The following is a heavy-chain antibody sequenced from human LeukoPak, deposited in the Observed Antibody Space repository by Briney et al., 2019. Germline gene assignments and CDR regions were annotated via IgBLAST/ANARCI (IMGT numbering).Heavy chain of an antibody. CDR3: ASARGNYYDSSGYPDY. V-gene: IGHV3-30-3*01. CDR2: ISYDGSNK. CDR1: GFTFSSYA. J-gene: IGHJ4*02. Sequence: PGRSLRLSCAASGFTFSSYAMHWVRQAPGKGLEWVADISYDGSNKYYADSVKGRFTISRDNAKNSLYLQMNSLRAEDTAVYYCASARGNYYDSSGYPDYWGQGTLVTVSS. D-gene: IGHD3-22*01.